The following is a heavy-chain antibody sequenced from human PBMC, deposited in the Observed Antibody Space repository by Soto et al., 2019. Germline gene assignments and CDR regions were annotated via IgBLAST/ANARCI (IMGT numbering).Heavy chain of an antibody. CDR2: INPNGGST. CDR3: ARSLRQGDF. D-gene: IGHD2-21*01. J-gene: IGHJ4*02. V-gene: IGHV1-46*01. Sequence: QVQLVQSGAEVKKPGASVKVSCKASGYSFIHYYIHWVRQAPGQGLEWMAIINPNGGSTNYAQKFQGRVTVTSDTSTSTVSMELNSRGSDDTAVYFCARSLRQGDFWVQGTLVTVSS. CDR1: GYSFIHYY.